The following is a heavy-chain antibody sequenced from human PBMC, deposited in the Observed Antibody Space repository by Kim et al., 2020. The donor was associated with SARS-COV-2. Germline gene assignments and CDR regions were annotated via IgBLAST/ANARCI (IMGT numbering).Heavy chain of an antibody. D-gene: IGHD2-2*01. CDR1: GFTFSNAW. CDR2: IKSKTDGGTT. Sequence: GGSLRLSCAASGFTFSNAWMSWVRQAPGKGLEWVGRIKSKTDGGTTDYAAPVKGRFTISRDDSKNTLYLQMNSLKTEDTAVYYCTTDFLRVPNLAEFDYWGQGTLVTVSS. V-gene: IGHV3-15*01. CDR3: TTDFLRVPNLAEFDY. J-gene: IGHJ4*02.